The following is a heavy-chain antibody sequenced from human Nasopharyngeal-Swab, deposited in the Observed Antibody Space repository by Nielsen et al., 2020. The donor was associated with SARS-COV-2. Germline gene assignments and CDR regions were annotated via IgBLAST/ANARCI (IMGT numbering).Heavy chain of an antibody. CDR2: IVVGSGNT. D-gene: IGHD5-12*01. CDR3: AAAHSGYDGENWFDP. V-gene: IGHV1-58*01. CDR1: GFTFTSSA. Sequence: SVKVSCKASGFTFTSSAVQWVRQARGQRLEWIGWIVVGSGNTNYAQKFQERVTITRDMSTSTAYMELSSLRSEDTAVYNCAAAHSGYDGENWFDPWGQGTLVTVSS. J-gene: IGHJ5*02.